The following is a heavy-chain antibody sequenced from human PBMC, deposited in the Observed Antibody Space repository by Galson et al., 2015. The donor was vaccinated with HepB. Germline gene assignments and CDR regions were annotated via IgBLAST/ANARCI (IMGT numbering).Heavy chain of an antibody. V-gene: IGHV3-48*02. D-gene: IGHD3-16*01. Sequence: SLRLSCAASGFTFSNYNMNWVRQAPGKGLEWVSYISSTSNTIYYAASVKGRFAISRDNAKNSLYLQMNSLRDEDTAVYYCARDQYYDYIWGPIKAALDALDIWGQGTMVTVSS. J-gene: IGHJ3*02. CDR2: ISSTSNTI. CDR3: ARDQYYDYIWGPIKAALDALDI. CDR1: GFTFSNYN.